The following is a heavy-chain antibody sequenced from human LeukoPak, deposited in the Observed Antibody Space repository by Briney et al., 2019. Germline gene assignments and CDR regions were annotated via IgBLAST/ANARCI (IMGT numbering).Heavy chain of an antibody. Sequence: PGGSLRLSCAASGFSFTSYSINWVRQAPGKGLEWVSVISDRGGSTYYADSVKGRFTLSRDNSKKTLYLQMNSLRAEDTAVYYCAKIRGVRYDAFDIWGQGTMVTVSS. V-gene: IGHV3-23*01. J-gene: IGHJ3*02. CDR3: AKIRGVRYDAFDI. CDR2: ISDRGGST. CDR1: GFSFTSYS. D-gene: IGHD3-10*01.